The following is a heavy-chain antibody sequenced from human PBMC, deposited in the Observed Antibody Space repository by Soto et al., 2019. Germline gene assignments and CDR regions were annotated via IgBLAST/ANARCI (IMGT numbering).Heavy chain of an antibody. D-gene: IGHD2-2*01. V-gene: IGHV3-21*01. J-gene: IGHJ6*02. CDR3: ARDKVVPAAPSNYYGMDV. CDR1: GFTFSSYS. CDR2: ISSSSSYI. Sequence: GGSLRLSCAASGFTFSSYSMNWVRQAPGKGLEWVSSISSSSSYIYYADSVKGRFTISRDNAKNSLYLQMNSLRAEDTAVYYCARDKVVPAAPSNYYGMDVRGQGTTVTVSS.